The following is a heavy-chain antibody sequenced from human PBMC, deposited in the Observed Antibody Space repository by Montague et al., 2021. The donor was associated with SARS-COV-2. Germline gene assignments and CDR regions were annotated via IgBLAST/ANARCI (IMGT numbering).Heavy chain of an antibody. CDR3: ARGWVATIPHMDN. V-gene: IGHV6-1*01. CDR2: TYYRSKWNN. Sequence: CAISGDSVASNGAACNWNRHTPSRGFERLGRTYYRSKWNNDYAVSVKSRITINPDTSKNQFSLQLKSVTPEDTAVYYCARGWVATIPHMDNWGQGSLVIVSS. J-gene: IGHJ4*02. D-gene: IGHD5-12*01. CDR1: GDSVASNGAA.